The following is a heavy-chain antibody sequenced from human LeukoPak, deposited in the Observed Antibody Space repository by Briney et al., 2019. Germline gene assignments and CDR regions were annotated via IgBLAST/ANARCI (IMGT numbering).Heavy chain of an antibody. Sequence: PGGSLRLSCAASGFTFSTYARSWVGQAPGKGLEWVSAISGSGGSPYYADSVKGRFTISRDNSKNTLYLQMNSLRAEDTAVYYCAKDGGSIVVVPEATFDPWGQGTLVTVSS. D-gene: IGHD2-2*01. CDR1: GFTFSTYA. CDR3: AKDGGSIVVVPEATFDP. J-gene: IGHJ5*02. V-gene: IGHV3-23*01. CDR2: ISGSGGSP.